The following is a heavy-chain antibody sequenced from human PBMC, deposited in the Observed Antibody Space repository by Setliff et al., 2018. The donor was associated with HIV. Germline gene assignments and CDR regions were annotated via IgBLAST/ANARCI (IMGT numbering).Heavy chain of an antibody. CDR3: ARVTYFDFWSSYPHYYMDV. Sequence: SETLSLTCTVFGRSISGHHWSWIRQSPGKGLEWIGNIHSSGGSNYNTSLKNRLTMLLHMSKNQFSLRLKSVTAADTALYFCARVTYFDFWSSYPHYYMDVWGKGTTVTVS. J-gene: IGHJ6*03. CDR2: IHSSGGS. D-gene: IGHD3-3*01. CDR1: GRSISGHH. V-gene: IGHV4-59*11.